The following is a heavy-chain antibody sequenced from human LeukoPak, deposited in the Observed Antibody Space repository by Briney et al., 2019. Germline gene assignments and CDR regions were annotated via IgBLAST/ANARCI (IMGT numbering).Heavy chain of an antibody. V-gene: IGHV4-59*01. D-gene: IGHD6-19*01. CDR3: AREVSGGFYFHY. Sequence: PSETLSLTCTVSGGSISSYYWSWIRQPPGKGLEWIGYIYYSGSTNYNPSLKSRVTISVDTSKNQFSLKLSSVTAADTAVYYCAREVSGGFYFHYWGQGTLVIVSS. J-gene: IGHJ4*02. CDR1: GGSISSYY. CDR2: IYYSGST.